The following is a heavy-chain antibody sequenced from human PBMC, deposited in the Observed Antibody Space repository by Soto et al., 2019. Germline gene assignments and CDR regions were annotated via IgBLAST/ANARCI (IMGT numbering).Heavy chain of an antibody. D-gene: IGHD4-4*01. J-gene: IGHJ6*02. CDR1: GFTFSSYE. CDR2: IGTSGKTI. V-gene: IGHV3-48*03. Sequence: PGGSLRLSCAVSGFTFSSYEMNWVRQAPGKGLEWVSYIGTSGKTIYYADSARGRFTISRDNAKNSLYLQMNSLRAEDTAVYFCARDPAIYSGKFDYGLDVWGRGTTVTVSS. CDR3: ARDPAIYSGKFDYGLDV.